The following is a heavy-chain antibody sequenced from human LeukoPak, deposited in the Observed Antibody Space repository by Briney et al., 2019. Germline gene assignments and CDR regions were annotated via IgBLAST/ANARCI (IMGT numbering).Heavy chain of an antibody. CDR3: ARVLGPRLCCSNWFDP. CDR2: IYYSGST. D-gene: IGHD3-10*02. J-gene: IGHJ5*02. CDR1: GGSISSSSYY. V-gene: IGHV4-39*07. Sequence: SETLSLTCTVSGGSISSSSYYWGWIRQSPGKGLEWIGSIYYSGSTYYNPSLKSRVTISVDTSKNQFSLKLSSVTAADTAVYYCARVLGPRLCCSNWFDPWGQGTLVTVSS.